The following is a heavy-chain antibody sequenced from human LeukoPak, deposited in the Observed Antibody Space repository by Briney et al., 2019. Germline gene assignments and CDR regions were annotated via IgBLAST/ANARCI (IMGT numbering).Heavy chain of an antibody. Sequence: PGRSLRLSCIVSRFTFSNGMHWVRQAPGKGLEWVAVISFDGSNKYYVDSVKGRFTISRDNSKNTLYLQMNSLRAEDTAVYYCLVLYMDVWGKGTTVIVSS. V-gene: IGHV3-30*03. CDR2: ISFDGSNK. CDR3: LVLYMDV. J-gene: IGHJ6*03. CDR1: RFTFSNG.